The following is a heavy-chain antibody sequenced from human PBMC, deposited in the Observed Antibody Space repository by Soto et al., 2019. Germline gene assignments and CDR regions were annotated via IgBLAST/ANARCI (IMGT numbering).Heavy chain of an antibody. D-gene: IGHD2-2*01. J-gene: IGHJ3*02. CDR2: IYYSGST. Sequence: LSLTCTVSGGSISSGGYYWSWIRQHPGKGLEWIGYIYYSGSTYYNPSLKSRVTISVDTSKNQFSLKLSSVTAADTAVYYCARDGPAAGFDAFDIWGQGTMVTVSS. CDR3: ARDGPAAGFDAFDI. V-gene: IGHV4-31*03. CDR1: GGSISSGGYY.